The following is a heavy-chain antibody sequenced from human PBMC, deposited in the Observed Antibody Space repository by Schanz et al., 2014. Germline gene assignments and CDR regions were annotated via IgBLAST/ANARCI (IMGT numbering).Heavy chain of an antibody. CDR1: GFSFSTYC. CDR2: IKRDGSEK. CDR3: LAPDYEMDV. V-gene: IGHV3-7*02. Sequence: EEQLVESGGGLVQPGGSLRLSCAASGFSFSTYCMSWVRQAPGKGREWVANIKRDGSEKIYLDSVKGRVTISRDNAQNSLFLQMNSLRAEDTAVYHSLAPDYEMDVWGQGTTITVSS. J-gene: IGHJ6*02.